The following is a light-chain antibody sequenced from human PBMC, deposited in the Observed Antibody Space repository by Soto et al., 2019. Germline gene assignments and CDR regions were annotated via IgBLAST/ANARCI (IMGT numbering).Light chain of an antibody. CDR2: AAS. Sequence: DIQMTQSPSSLSASVGDRVTITCRASQNIGNFLNWYQQKPGKAPELLIYAASSLQGGVPSRFSGSGSGTDFPLTISSVQPEDFAAYYCQQSYSSPPVWTFGQGTKVEV. V-gene: IGKV1-39*01. CDR1: QNIGNF. J-gene: IGKJ1*01. CDR3: QQSYSSPPVWT.